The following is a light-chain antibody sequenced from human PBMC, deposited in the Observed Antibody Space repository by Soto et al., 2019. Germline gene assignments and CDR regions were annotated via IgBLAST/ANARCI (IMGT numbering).Light chain of an antibody. CDR1: SSNIGSNT. V-gene: IGLV1-44*01. Sequence: QSVLTQPPSASGTPGQRVTISCSGSSSNIGSNTVNWYQQLPGTAPKLLIYSNNQRPSGVPDRFSGSKSGTSASLAIGGLRSEDEADYYCEEWDNSLIGYVVLGGGTKLTVL. CDR3: EEWDNSLIGYVV. J-gene: IGLJ2*01. CDR2: SNN.